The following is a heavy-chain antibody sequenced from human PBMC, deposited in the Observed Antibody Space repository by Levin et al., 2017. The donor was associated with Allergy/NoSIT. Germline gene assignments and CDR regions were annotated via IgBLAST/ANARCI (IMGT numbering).Heavy chain of an antibody. D-gene: IGHD3-9*01. V-gene: IGHV4-34*01. CDR1: GGSFSDYN. CDR3: ARVRVSLTGYYRGARASDYYGMDV. J-gene: IGHJ6*02. Sequence: SETLSLTCAVYGGSFSDYNWSWIRQPPGKGLQWIGEITHSGSTTYTPSLKSRVTILVDTSKNEISLRLSSATAADTAVYYCARVRVSLTGYYRGARASDYYGMDVWGQGTTVTVSS. CDR2: ITHSGST.